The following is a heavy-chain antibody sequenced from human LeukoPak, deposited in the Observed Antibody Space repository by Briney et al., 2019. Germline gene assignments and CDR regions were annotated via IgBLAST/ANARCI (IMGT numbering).Heavy chain of an antibody. CDR2: INHSGST. V-gene: IGHV4-34*01. CDR3: ARAYCSSTSCYRHYYYYYYMDV. J-gene: IGHJ6*03. Sequence: SETLSLTCAVYGGSFSGYYWSWIRQPPGKGLEWIGEINHSGSTNYNPSLKSRVTISVDTSKNQFSLKLSSVTAADTAVYYCARAYCSSTSCYRHYYYYYYMDVWGQGTTVTVSS. D-gene: IGHD2-2*01. CDR1: GGSFSGYY.